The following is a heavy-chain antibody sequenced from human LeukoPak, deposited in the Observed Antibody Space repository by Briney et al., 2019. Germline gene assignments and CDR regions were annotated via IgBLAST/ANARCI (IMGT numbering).Heavy chain of an antibody. Sequence: GGSLRLSCTTSGFSFTNYAMNWVRQAPGKGLEWLSYISGPGTTTKYADSVKGRFTISRDNAKNTLYLQMNSLRAEDTAVYYCARAAYCGGDCYSLGTHYYYYMDVWGKGTTVTVSS. CDR1: GFSFTNYA. D-gene: IGHD2-21*01. CDR2: ISGPGTTT. V-gene: IGHV3-48*04. CDR3: ARAAYCGGDCYSLGTHYYYYMDV. J-gene: IGHJ6*03.